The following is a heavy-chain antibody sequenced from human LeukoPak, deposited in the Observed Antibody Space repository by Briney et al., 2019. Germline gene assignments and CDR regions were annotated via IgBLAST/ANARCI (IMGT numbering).Heavy chain of an antibody. V-gene: IGHV3-48*03. CDR1: GFTFSSYE. CDR2: ISSSGRTI. D-gene: IGHD3-22*01. Sequence: GSLRLSCAASGFTFSSYEMNWVRQAPGKGLEWVSYISSSGRTIYYADSVKGRFTISRDNAKNSLYLQMNSLRAEDTAVYYCARDRGGYHATFDYWGQGTLVTVSS. CDR3: ARDRGGYHATFDY. J-gene: IGHJ4*02.